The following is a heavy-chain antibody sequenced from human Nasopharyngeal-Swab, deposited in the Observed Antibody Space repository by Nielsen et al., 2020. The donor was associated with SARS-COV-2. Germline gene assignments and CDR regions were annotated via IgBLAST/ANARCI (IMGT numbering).Heavy chain of an antibody. Sequence: GESLKISCVASGVIFSKYWMHWVRQAPGKGLVWVSRVNEDGSRTDYADSVRGRFTISRDNARNTLYLQMNSLRVEDAAVYYCVKHQGSSSDQWGQGTLVTVSS. CDR2: VNEDGSRT. J-gene: IGHJ4*02. CDR3: VKHQGSSSDQ. CDR1: GVIFSKYW. V-gene: IGHV3-74*01.